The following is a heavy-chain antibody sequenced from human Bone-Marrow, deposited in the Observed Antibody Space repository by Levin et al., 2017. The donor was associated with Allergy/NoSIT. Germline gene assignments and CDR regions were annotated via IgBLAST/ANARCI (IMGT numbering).Heavy chain of an antibody. D-gene: IGHD3-22*01. CDR1: GGSIRHYY. CDR3: ARITHYDDGSSDYDPGYYFDH. V-gene: IGHV4-59*01. CDR2: IYYSGST. Sequence: SQTLSLPCTVSGGSIRHYYWSWIRPPPWKRLEWIGYIYYSGSTNYNPSLQSRVAISVDTSKNQFSLKLSSVTAAATAVYYCARITHYDDGSSDYDPGYYFDHWGQGALVIVSS. J-gene: IGHJ4*02.